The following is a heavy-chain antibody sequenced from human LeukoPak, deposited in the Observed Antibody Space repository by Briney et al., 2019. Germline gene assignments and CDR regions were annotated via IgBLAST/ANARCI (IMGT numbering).Heavy chain of an antibody. CDR3: ARRKYYYGSGSSYYFDY. Sequence: PSETLSLTCTASGYSISSGYYWGWIRQPPGKGLEWIGSIYHSGNTYYSPSLKSRVTISVDTSKNQFSLKLSSVTAADTAVYYCARRKYYYGSGSSYYFDYWGQGTLVTVSS. CDR2: IYHSGNT. CDR1: GYSISSGYY. V-gene: IGHV4-38-2*02. J-gene: IGHJ4*02. D-gene: IGHD3-10*01.